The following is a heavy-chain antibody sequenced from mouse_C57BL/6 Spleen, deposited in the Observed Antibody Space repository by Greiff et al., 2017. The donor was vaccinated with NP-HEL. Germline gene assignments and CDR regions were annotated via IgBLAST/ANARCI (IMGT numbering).Heavy chain of an antibody. CDR3: TKGISGYYY. D-gene: IGHD2-3*01. Sequence: EVKVVESGAELVRPGASVKLSCTASGFNIKDDYMHWVKQRPEQGLEWIGWIDPENGDTEYASKFQGKATITADTSSNTAYLQLSSLTSEDTAVYYCTKGISGYYYWGQGTTLTVSS. CDR1: GFNIKDDY. J-gene: IGHJ2*01. V-gene: IGHV14-4*01. CDR2: IDPENGDT.